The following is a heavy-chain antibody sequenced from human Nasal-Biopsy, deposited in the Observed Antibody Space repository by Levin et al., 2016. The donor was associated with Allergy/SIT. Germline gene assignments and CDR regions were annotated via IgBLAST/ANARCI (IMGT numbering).Heavy chain of an antibody. CDR3: ATTRDRPTGSLVKRTKRYSWFDP. CDR2: MSPRSDYI. J-gene: IGHJ5*02. CDR1: GFTLSNYS. V-gene: IGHV3-21*01. Sequence: GESLKISCVASGFTLSNYSMNWVRQAPGKGLEWVSSMSPRSDYIYYTDSVKGRFTISRDNAKNSLYLQMDGLRAEDTAIYYCATTRDRPTGSLVKRTKRYSWFDPWGPGTLVTVSS. D-gene: IGHD1-1*01.